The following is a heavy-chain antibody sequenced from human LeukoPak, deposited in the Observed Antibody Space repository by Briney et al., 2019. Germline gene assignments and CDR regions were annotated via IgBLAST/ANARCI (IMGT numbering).Heavy chain of an antibody. CDR1: GFTFTTFW. CDR3: ARDHAPYYYDSSAEVDAFDI. CDR2: INHDGSST. D-gene: IGHD3-22*01. V-gene: IGHV3-74*01. J-gene: IGHJ3*02. Sequence: GGSLRLSCATSGFTFTTFWMHWVRQAPGKGLVWVSRINHDGSSTNYADSVKDRFTISRDNAKNTVYLQMNSLRAEDTAVYYCARDHAPYYYDSSAEVDAFDIWGQGTMVTVSS.